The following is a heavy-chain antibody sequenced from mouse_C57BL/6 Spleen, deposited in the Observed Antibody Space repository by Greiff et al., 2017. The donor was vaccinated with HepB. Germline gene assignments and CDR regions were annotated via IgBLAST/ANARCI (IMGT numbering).Heavy chain of an antibody. CDR2: ILHGSVST. D-gene: IGHD2-3*01. J-gene: IGHJ2*01. Sequence: QVQLQQSGAELMKPGASVKLSCKATGYTFTGYWIEWVKQRPGHGLEWIGEILHGSVSTNYNEKFKGKATFPADPSSNTAYMQLSSPTTEASAIYYCAIYDGYSSFDYWGQGTTLTVSS. CDR3: AIYDGYSSFDY. CDR1: GYTFTGYW. V-gene: IGHV1-9*01.